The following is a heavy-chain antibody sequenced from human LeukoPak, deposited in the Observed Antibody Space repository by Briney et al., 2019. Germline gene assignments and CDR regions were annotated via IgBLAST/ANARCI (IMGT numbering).Heavy chain of an antibody. CDR2: IYYSGST. V-gene: IGHV4-31*03. CDR1: GGSISSGGYY. J-gene: IGHJ4*02. D-gene: IGHD7-27*01. CDR3: ARGPLGRYFDY. Sequence: SETLSLTCTVSGGSISSGGYYWSWIRQHPGKGLEWIGYIYYSGSTNYNPSLKSRVTISVDTSKNQFSLKLSSVTAADTAVYYCARGPLGRYFDYWGQGTLVTVSS.